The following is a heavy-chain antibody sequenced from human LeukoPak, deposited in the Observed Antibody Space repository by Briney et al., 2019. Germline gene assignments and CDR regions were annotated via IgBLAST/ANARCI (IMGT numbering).Heavy chain of an antibody. Sequence: SETLSLTCAVSGGSISSYYWSWIRQPPGKGLEWIGYIYYSGSTNYNPSLKSRVTISVDTSKNQFSLKLSSVTAADTAVYYCARGNSGYYYYYMDVWGKGTTVTISS. D-gene: IGHD1-26*01. CDR1: GGSISSYY. CDR2: IYYSGST. J-gene: IGHJ6*03. V-gene: IGHV4-59*01. CDR3: ARGNSGYYYYYMDV.